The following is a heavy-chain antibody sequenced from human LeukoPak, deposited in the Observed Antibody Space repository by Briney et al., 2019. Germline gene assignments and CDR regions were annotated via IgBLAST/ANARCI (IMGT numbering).Heavy chain of an antibody. V-gene: IGHV3-53*01. D-gene: IGHD3-16*01. CDR3: ARGVEPLAANTLAY. CDR2: LYSDGNT. J-gene: IGHJ4*02. CDR1: RFTVITYD. Sequence: PGGSLRLSCAPSRFTVITYDMTWVRQAPGKGLEWVSVLYSDGNTKYADSVQGRFTISRDNSKNTLYLEMNSLSPDNTAVYYCARGVEPLAANTLAYWGQGTLVTVSS.